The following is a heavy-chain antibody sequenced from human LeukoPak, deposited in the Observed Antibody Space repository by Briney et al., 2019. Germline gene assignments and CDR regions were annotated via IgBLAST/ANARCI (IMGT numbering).Heavy chain of an antibody. Sequence: SETLSLTCTVSGGSISGGGYYWTWIRQPPGKGLEWIGEINHSGSANYNPSLKSRVTISLDTSKNQFSLNLSSVTAADTAVYYCARGQGTVTTHWGQGTLVTVSS. CDR2: INHSGSA. CDR3: ARGQGTVTTH. J-gene: IGHJ4*02. CDR1: GGSISGGGYY. V-gene: IGHV4-34*01. D-gene: IGHD4-17*01.